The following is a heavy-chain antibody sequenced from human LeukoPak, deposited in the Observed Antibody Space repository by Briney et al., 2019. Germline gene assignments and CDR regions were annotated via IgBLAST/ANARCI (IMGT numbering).Heavy chain of an antibody. J-gene: IGHJ6*04. CDR3: AELGITMIGGV. V-gene: IGHV3-23*01. CDR2: ISGSGVNT. D-gene: IGHD3-10*02. Sequence: GGSLTLSCAASGFIFSSYAMSWVRQAPGKGLEWVSLISGSGVNTQYADSVKGRFTISRDSSKNTLYLQMNSLRAEDTAVYYCAELGITMIGGVWGKGTTVTISS. CDR1: GFIFSSYA.